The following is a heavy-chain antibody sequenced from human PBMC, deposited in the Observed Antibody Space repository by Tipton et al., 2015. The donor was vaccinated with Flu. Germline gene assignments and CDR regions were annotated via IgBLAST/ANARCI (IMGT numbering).Heavy chain of an antibody. J-gene: IGHJ3*02. CDR1: GGSINSGFHY. D-gene: IGHD2/OR15-2a*01. V-gene: IGHV4-39*01. CDR3: GRTRISNLSDAFDI. CDR2: IYYSGST. Sequence: GLVKPSETLSLTCTASGGSINSGFHYWGWIRQSPGKGLEWIGTIYYSGSTYYNPSLKTRVTISVDTSENQFSLRLRSVSAADRAVYYCGRTRISNLSDAFDIWGQGAMVTVSS.